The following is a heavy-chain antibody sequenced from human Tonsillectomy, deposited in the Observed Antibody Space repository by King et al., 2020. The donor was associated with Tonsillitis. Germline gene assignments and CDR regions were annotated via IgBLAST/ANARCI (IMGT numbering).Heavy chain of an antibody. CDR1: GFSFSSYG. J-gene: IGHJ6*02. V-gene: IGHV3-30*18. CDR2: ISYDGSNT. CDR3: AKDRLYANYYYYGMDV. D-gene: IGHD2/OR15-2a*01. Sequence: VQLVESGGGVVQPGRSLRLSCAASGFSFSSYGMHWVRQGPGKGLEWVAIISYDGSNTYSADSVKGRFTISRDNSKNTLYLQMNSLTTEDTAVYYCAKDRLYANYYYYGMDVWGQGTTVTVSS.